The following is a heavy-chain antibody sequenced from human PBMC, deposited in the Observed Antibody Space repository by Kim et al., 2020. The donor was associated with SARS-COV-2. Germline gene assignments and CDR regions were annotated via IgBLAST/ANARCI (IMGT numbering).Heavy chain of an antibody. J-gene: IGHJ4*02. CDR3: AKGTLEGHSSSWYYFDY. Sequence: GGSLRLSCAASGFTFSSYAMSWVRQAPGKGLEWVSAISGSGGSTYYADSVKGRFTISRDNSKNTLYLQMNSLRAEDTAVYYCAKGTLEGHSSSWYYFDYWGQGTLVTVSS. V-gene: IGHV3-23*01. D-gene: IGHD6-13*01. CDR2: ISGSGGST. CDR1: GFTFSSYA.